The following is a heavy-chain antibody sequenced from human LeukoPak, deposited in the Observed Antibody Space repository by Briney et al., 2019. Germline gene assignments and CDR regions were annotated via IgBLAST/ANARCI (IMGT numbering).Heavy chain of an antibody. CDR2: ISGSGTRT. CDR1: GFTLSSYA. J-gene: IGHJ4*02. CDR3: ARDSYYYDSSGYSIFDY. Sequence: GGSLRLSCVGSGFTLSSYAMSWVRQAPGKGLEWVSAISGSGTRTYYADSVKGRFTISRDNSKNTLYLQMNSLRAEDTAVYYCARDSYYYDSSGYSIFDYWGQGTLVTVSS. D-gene: IGHD3-22*01. V-gene: IGHV3-23*01.